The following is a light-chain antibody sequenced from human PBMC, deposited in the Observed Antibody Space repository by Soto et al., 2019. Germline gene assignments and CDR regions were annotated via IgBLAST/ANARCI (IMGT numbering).Light chain of an antibody. CDR1: SSNIGAGYD. Sequence: QSVLTQPPSVSGTPGQRVTISCTGSSSNIGAGYDVHWYQHLPGRAPKLLIYLNINRPAGVPDRFSGSKSATSASLAITGLQAEDDADYYCQSYDSSLSGSVFGGGTKVTVL. CDR3: QSYDSSLSGSV. J-gene: IGLJ3*02. CDR2: LNI. V-gene: IGLV1-40*01.